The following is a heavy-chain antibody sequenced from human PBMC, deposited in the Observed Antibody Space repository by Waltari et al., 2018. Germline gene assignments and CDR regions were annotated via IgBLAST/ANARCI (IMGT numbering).Heavy chain of an antibody. Sequence: QVQLVESGGGVVQPGRSLRLSCAASGFTFSSYAMHWVRQAPGKGLEGVAVISYDGSNKYYADSVKGRFTISRDNSKNTLYLQMNSLRAEDTAVYYCARARRVDYWGQGTLVTVSS. CDR3: ARARRVDY. V-gene: IGHV3-30-3*01. CDR2: ISYDGSNK. J-gene: IGHJ4*02. CDR1: GFTFSSYA.